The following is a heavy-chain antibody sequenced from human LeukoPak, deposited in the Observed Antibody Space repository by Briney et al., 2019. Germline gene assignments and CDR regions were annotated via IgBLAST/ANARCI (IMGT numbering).Heavy chain of an antibody. Sequence: GGSLRLSCAASGFTFSSYWMSWVRQAPGKGLEWVANIKQDGSEKYYVDSVKGRFTISRDNAKNSLYPQMNSLRAEDTAVYYCARAYGDFWSGYYWGPMDVWGQGTTVTVSS. D-gene: IGHD3-3*01. J-gene: IGHJ6*02. CDR3: ARAYGDFWSGYYWGPMDV. CDR1: GFTFSSYW. CDR2: IKQDGSEK. V-gene: IGHV3-7*01.